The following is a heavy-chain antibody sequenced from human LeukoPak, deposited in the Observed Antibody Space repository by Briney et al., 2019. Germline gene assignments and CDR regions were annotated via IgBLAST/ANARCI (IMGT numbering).Heavy chain of an antibody. V-gene: IGHV1-2*02. Sequence: GASVKVSCKASGYTFTVYFMHWVRQAPGQGLEWMGWINPNSGGTNYAQKFQGRVTMTRDTSISTAYMELSRLRSDDTAVYYCARELNYDSSGYYFDHWGQGTLVTVSS. CDR3: ARELNYDSSGYYFDH. CDR2: INPNSGGT. CDR1: GYTFTVYF. J-gene: IGHJ4*02. D-gene: IGHD3-22*01.